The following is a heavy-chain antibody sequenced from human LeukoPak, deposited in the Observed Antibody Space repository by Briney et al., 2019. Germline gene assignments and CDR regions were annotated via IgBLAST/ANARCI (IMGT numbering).Heavy chain of an antibody. D-gene: IGHD3-22*01. J-gene: IGHJ5*02. CDR1: GASFSGSY. V-gene: IGHV4-34*01. Sequence: SETLSLTCAVYGASFSGSYWNWVRQPPGKGLEWIGEINHSGSTDYNPSLKSRVTMSVDTSRNQFSLKLSSVTAADTAVYYCARGSVDYYDSSGYYYGWFDPWGQGTLVTVSS. CDR2: INHSGST. CDR3: ARGSVDYYDSSGYYYGWFDP.